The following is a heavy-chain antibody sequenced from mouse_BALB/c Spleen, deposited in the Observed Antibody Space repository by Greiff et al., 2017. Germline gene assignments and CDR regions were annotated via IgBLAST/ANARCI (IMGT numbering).Heavy chain of an antibody. CDR2: IWAGGST. V-gene: IGHV2-9*02. Sequence: QVQLKESGPGLVAPSQSLSITCTVSGFSLTSYGVHWVRQPPGKGLEWLGVIWAGGSTNYNSALMSRLSISKDNSKSQVFLKMNSLQTDDTAMYYCARAYYYGSSRLYAMDYWGQGTSVTVSS. CDR1: GFSLTSYG. J-gene: IGHJ4*01. D-gene: IGHD1-1*01. CDR3: ARAYYYGSSRLYAMDY.